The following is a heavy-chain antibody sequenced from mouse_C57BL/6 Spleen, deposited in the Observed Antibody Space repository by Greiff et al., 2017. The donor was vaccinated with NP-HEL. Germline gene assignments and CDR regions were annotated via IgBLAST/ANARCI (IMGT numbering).Heavy chain of an antibody. CDR1: GYAFSSYW. CDR2: IYPGDGDT. Sequence: QVQLQQSGAELVKPGASVKISCKASGYAFSSYWMNWVKQRPGKGLEWIGQIYPGDGDTNYNGKFKGKATLTADKSSGTAYMQLSSLTSEDSAVYFCARPGLLRGGFAYWGQGTLVTVSA. D-gene: IGHD3-2*02. CDR3: ARPGLLRGGFAY. V-gene: IGHV1-80*01. J-gene: IGHJ3*01.